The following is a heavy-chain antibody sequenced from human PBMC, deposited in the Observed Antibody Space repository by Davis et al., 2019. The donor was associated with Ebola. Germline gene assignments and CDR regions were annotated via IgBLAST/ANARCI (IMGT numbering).Heavy chain of an antibody. CDR2: INPSGGST. CDR1: GYTFTSYY. J-gene: IGHJ6*02. D-gene: IGHD6-6*01. CDR3: ARESIAARRYYYGMDV. Sequence: ASVKVSCKASGYTFTSYYMHWVRQAPGQGLEWMGIINPSGGSTSYAQKFQGRVTMTRDTSISTAYMELSRLRSDDTAVYYCARESIAARRYYYGMDVWGQGATVTVSS. V-gene: IGHV1-46*01.